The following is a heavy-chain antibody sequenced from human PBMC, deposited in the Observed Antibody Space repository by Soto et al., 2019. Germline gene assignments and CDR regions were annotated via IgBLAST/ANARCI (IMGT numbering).Heavy chain of an antibody. CDR3: ARTRYCSTTSCYYDF. D-gene: IGHD2-2*01. V-gene: IGHV4-59*08. Sequence: SETLSLTCTVSGSSISSYYWSWIRQPPGKGLEWIGYISYSGNTIYNPSLKSRVTISGDTSKIQFSLRLISVTAADTAVYFCARTRYCSTTSCYYDFWGPGTLVTVS. CDR2: ISYSGNT. CDR1: GSSISSYY. J-gene: IGHJ4*02.